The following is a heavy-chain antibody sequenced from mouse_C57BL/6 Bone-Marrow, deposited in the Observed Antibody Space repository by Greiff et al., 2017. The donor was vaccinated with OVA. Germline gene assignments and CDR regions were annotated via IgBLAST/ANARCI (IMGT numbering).Heavy chain of an antibody. CDR2: IYPGNSDT. CDR1: GYTFTSYW. D-gene: IGHD2-5*01. CDR3: TGYAYSNYVGFAY. Sequence: VQLQQSGTVLARPGASVKMSCKTSGYTFTSYWMHWVKQRPGQGLEWIGAIYPGNSDTSYNQKFKGKAKLTAVTSASTAYMELSSLTNEDSAVYYCTGYAYSNYVGFAYWGQGTLVTVSA. V-gene: IGHV1-5*01. J-gene: IGHJ3*01.